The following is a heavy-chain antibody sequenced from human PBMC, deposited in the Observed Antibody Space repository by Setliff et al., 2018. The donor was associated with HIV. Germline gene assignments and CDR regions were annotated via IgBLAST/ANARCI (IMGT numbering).Heavy chain of an antibody. V-gene: IGHV3-7*03. D-gene: IGHD3-10*01. CDR2: VKHDGSEK. CDR3: AKGARFGSGSGLDY. CDR1: GFTFDRYW. Sequence: GGSLRLSCATSGFTFDRYWMSWVRQAPGKGLEWVANVKHDGSEKFYVDSVKGRFTISRDNAKNSLYLQMNSLRVEDTAIYYCAKGARFGSGSGLDYWGPGTLVTVSS. J-gene: IGHJ4*02.